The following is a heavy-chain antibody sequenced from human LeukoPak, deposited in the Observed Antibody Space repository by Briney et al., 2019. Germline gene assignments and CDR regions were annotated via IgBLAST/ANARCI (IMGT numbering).Heavy chain of an antibody. CDR2: IKGDGSIT. V-gene: IGHV3-74*01. D-gene: IGHD3-3*02. CDR3: ARSSISGFDY. J-gene: IGHJ4*02. Sequence: GGSLRLSCAASGFALSSAWMHWVRQAPGKGLEWVSRIKGDGSITTYADSVKGRFTISRDNAKNTLYLQMNSLRAEDTAVYYCARSSISGFDYWGQGTLVTVSS. CDR1: GFALSSAW.